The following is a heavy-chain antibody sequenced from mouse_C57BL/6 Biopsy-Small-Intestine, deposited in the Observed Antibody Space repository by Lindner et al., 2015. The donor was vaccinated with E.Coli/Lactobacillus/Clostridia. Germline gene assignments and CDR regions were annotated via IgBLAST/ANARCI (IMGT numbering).Heavy chain of an antibody. CDR1: GYTFTNYD. Sequence: VQLQESGPELAKPRASVKLSCKASGYTFTNYDINWVIQRPGQGLEWIGWIYPGNDNTKYNEKFKGKATLTVDISSSTAYMELHSLTSEDSAVYFCARWGLNWHYFDYWGQGTTLTVSS. D-gene: IGHD4-1*02. CDR2: IYPGNDNT. CDR3: ARWGLNWHYFDY. V-gene: IGHV1-85*01. J-gene: IGHJ2*01.